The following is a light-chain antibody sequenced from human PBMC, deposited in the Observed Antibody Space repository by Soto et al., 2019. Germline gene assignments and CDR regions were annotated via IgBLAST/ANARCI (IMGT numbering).Light chain of an antibody. V-gene: IGKV3-20*01. CDR1: QSVSRNF. CDR3: QQYGTSPIT. J-gene: IGKJ5*01. CDR2: GAS. Sequence: EIVLTQSPGTLSLSPGDRATLSCRSSQSVSRNFLAWYQQKPGQAPRLLLSGASSRATGIPDRFSGSGSGTDFSLTISRLEPEDFAVYYCQQYGTSPITFGQGTRLEIK.